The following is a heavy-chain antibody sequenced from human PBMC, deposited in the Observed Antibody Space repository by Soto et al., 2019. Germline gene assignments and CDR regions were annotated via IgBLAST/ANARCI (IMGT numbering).Heavy chain of an antibody. D-gene: IGHD6-13*01. Sequence: QVQLVESGGGVVQPGRSLRLSCAASGFTFSSYGMHWVRQAPGKGLEWVAVIWYDGSNKYYEDSVKGRFTISRDNSKNTLYLQMNSLRAEDTALYYCARVEGTYSRSWYVPFDYWGQGTLVTVSS. V-gene: IGHV3-33*01. J-gene: IGHJ4*02. CDR3: ARVEGTYSRSWYVPFDY. CDR2: IWYDGSNK. CDR1: GFTFSSYG.